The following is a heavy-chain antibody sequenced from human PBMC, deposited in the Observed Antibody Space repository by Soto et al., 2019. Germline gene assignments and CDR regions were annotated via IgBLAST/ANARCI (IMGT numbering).Heavy chain of an antibody. D-gene: IGHD6-13*01. CDR2: IIPIFGTA. CDR3: ARNRYSTTFYYDGMDV. Sequence: QVQLVQSGAEVKKPGSSVKVSCKASGGTFSSYAITWVRQAPGQGLEWMGRIIPIFGTANYNQKFQGRVTITADESTSTAYMELSSLRSEDTAVYYCARNRYSTTFYYDGMDVWGQGTTVTVSS. J-gene: IGHJ6*02. CDR1: GGTFSSYA. V-gene: IGHV1-69*01.